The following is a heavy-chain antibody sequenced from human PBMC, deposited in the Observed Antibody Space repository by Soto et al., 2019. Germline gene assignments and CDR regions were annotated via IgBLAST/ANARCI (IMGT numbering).Heavy chain of an antibody. V-gene: IGHV1-2*04. CDR3: ASGWIAAAGTRGYYMDV. J-gene: IGHJ6*03. CDR2: INPNSSGT. D-gene: IGHD6-13*01. CDR1: GYTFTGYY. Sequence: ASVKVSCKASGYTFTGYYMHWVRQAPGQGLEWMGWINPNSSGTNYAQKFQGWVTMTRDRSISTAYMELRRLRSDDTAVYYCASGWIAAAGTRGYYMDVWGKGTTVTLSS.